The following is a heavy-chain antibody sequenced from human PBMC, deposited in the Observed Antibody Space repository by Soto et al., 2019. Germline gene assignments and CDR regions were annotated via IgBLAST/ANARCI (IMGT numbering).Heavy chain of an antibody. J-gene: IGHJ4*02. CDR1: DGSISTYF. CDR2: IDNSGNT. D-gene: IGHD3-3*01. V-gene: IGHV4-4*07. CDR3: ARGGQDFWSGPFDY. Sequence: SETLSLTCTVSDGSISTYFCNWIRQPAGKGLEWIGRIDNSGNTNYNPSLRSRVTMSADTSRNQFSLKLNSVTAADTAVYYCARGGQDFWSGPFDYWGQGALVTVSS.